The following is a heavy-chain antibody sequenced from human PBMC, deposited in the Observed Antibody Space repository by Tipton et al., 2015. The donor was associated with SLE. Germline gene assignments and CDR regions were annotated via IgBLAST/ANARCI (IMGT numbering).Heavy chain of an antibody. Sequence: QLVQSGAEVKKPGASVMVSCKVTGYIFTTYGVKWVRQAPGQGLEWMGWISVYNDNTNYAQKLQGRVTMTTDTSTSTAYMELRSLRSDDTAVYYCAREVALSSGYYYGLFDYWGQGSQVTVSS. V-gene: IGHV1-18*01. CDR1: GYIFTTYG. CDR2: ISVYNDNT. CDR3: AREVALSSGYYYGLFDY. D-gene: IGHD3-22*01. J-gene: IGHJ4*02.